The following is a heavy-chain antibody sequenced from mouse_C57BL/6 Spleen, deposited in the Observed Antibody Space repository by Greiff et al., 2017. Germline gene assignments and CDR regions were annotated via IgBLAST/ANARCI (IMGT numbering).Heavy chain of an antibody. J-gene: IGHJ2*01. Sequence: EVHLVESGGGLVKPGGSLKLSCAASGFTFSSYTMSWVRQTPEKRLEWVATISGGGGNTYYPDSVKGRFTISRDNAKNTLYLQVSSLRSEDTALYYCARHHYGNGDYFDYWGQGTTLTVSS. CDR1: GFTFSSYT. V-gene: IGHV5-9*01. CDR3: ARHHYGNGDYFDY. CDR2: ISGGGGNT. D-gene: IGHD2-1*01.